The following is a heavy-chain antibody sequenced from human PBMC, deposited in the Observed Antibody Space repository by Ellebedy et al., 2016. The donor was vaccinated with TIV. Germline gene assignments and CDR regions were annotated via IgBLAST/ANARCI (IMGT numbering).Heavy chain of an antibody. J-gene: IGHJ6*02. CDR3: ARGNSGNDWADYYGMDV. CDR2: MSARGENT. D-gene: IGHD5-12*01. Sequence: GESLKISXTDSRFTFYTYTMNWVRQAPGKGLEWVGSMSARGENTYHADSVRGRFTMSRDNSKSIFYLQMYNLRAEDTAVYYCARGNSGNDWADYYGMDVWGQGTTAIVSS. V-gene: IGHV3-23*01. CDR1: RFTFYTYT.